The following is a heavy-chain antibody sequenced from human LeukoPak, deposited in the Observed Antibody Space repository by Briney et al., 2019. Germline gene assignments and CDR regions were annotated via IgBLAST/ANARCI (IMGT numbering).Heavy chain of an antibody. CDR2: INPDGRDT. J-gene: IGHJ1*01. D-gene: IGHD2-21*02. CDR1: GFTFNRCW. Sequence: GGSMRLSCVVSGFTFNRCWMNWVRQAPGKGLEWVAHINPDGRDTYYVDSVKGRFTISRDNAQNSMYLQMNSLRVEDTAVYYCTSWGDTTAEYFQRWGQGTLVTVSS. CDR3: TSWGDTTAEYFQR. V-gene: IGHV3-7*01.